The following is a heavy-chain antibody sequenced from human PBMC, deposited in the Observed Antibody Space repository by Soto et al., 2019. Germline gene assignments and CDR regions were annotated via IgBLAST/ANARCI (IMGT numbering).Heavy chain of an antibody. V-gene: IGHV3-15*07. CDR1: GFTFSNAW. J-gene: IGHJ4*02. D-gene: IGHD2-8*02. CDR2: IKPKTDGETT. Sequence: GGSLRLSCAASGFTFSNAWMNWVRQAPGKGLEWVGRIKPKTDGETTDYAAPVKGRFTISRDDSKNTLYLQMNSLKTEDTAVYYCTTDSITGGPLWGQGTLVTVSS. CDR3: TTDSITGGPL.